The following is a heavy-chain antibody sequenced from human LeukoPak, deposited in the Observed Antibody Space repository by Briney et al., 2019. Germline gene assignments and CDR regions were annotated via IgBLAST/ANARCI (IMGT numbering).Heavy chain of an antibody. CDR3: ARGGGGLQH. V-gene: IGHV1-2*02. CDR2: IDPNSGGT. D-gene: IGHD2-15*01. Sequence: SVKVSCKTSGYSLTAYFMHWVRLAPGQGLEWMGWIDPNSGGTNYAQKFQGRVTMTRDTSISTAYIELSSLMSDDTAIYYCARGGGGLQHWGQGTLVTVSS. J-gene: IGHJ1*01. CDR1: GYSLTAYF.